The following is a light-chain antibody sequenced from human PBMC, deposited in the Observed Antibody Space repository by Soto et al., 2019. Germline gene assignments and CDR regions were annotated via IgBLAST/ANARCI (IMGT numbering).Light chain of an antibody. CDR2: DAS. Sequence: EIVLTQSPATLSLSPGERATLSCRASQSVSSYLAWYQQRPGQAPRLLIYDASKRATGIPAKFSGSGSGTDFTLTISTLELEDFAVYYCQQRSNWPPTFGGGTKVDIK. CDR3: QQRSNWPPT. CDR1: QSVSSY. J-gene: IGKJ4*01. V-gene: IGKV3-11*01.